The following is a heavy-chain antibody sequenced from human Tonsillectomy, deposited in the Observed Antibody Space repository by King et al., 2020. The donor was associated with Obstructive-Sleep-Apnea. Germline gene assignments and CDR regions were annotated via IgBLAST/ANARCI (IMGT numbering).Heavy chain of an antibody. Sequence: VQLQESGPGLVKPSETLSLTCTVSGGSISSYYWSWIRQPPGKGLEWIGYIYYSGSTNYYPSLKSRVTISVDTSKNQFSLKLSSVTAADTAVYYCARGDLKYYFDYWGQGTLVTVSS. J-gene: IGHJ4*02. D-gene: IGHD2-21*01. CDR2: IYYSGST. CDR3: ARGDLKYYFDY. V-gene: IGHV4-59*01. CDR1: GGSISSYY.